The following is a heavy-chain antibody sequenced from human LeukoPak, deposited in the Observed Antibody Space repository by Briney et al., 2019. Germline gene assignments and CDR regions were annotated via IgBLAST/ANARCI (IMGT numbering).Heavy chain of an antibody. D-gene: IGHD2-21*01. CDR1: GGSISSGDYY. CDR3: AREVYCGGDCYSSIDY. J-gene: IGHJ4*02. Sequence: SETLSLTCTVSGGSISSGDYYWSWIRQPPGKGLEWIGHIYHSGITYYNPSLKSRVTFLVDTSKNQFSLKVNSVTAADTAVYYCAREVYCGGDCYSSIDYWGLGTLVTVSS. CDR2: IYHSGIT. V-gene: IGHV4-30-4*08.